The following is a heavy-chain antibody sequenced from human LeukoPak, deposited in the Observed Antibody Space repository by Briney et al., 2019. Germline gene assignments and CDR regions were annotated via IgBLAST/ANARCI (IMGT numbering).Heavy chain of an antibody. CDR2: INHSGST. CDR3: ARVQAAGDGYYFDF. V-gene: IGHV4-34*01. D-gene: IGHD7-27*01. J-gene: IGHJ4*02. CDR1: GGSFNNYY. Sequence: SETLSLTCAVYGGSFNNYYWSWIRQAPGKGLEWFGEINHSGSTNYNPSLKSRVTISADTSKNQFSLKLSSVSAADTAVYYCARVQAAGDGYYFDFWGQGTLVTVSS.